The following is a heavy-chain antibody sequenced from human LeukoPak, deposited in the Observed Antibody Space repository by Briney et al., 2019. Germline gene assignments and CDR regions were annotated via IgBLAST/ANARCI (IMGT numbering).Heavy chain of an antibody. Sequence: SETLSLTCTVSGGSISSYYWSWIRQPPGKGLEWIGYIYYSGSTNYNPSLKSRVTISVDTSKNQFSLKLSSVTAADTAVYYCASYLTYYYDSSGYDAFDIWGQGTMVTVSS. CDR1: GGSISSYY. D-gene: IGHD3-22*01. CDR3: ASYLTYYYDSSGYDAFDI. CDR2: IYYSGST. J-gene: IGHJ3*02. V-gene: IGHV4-59*08.